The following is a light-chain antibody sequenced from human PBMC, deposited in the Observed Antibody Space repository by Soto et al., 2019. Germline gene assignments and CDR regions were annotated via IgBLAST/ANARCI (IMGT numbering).Light chain of an antibody. CDR2: AAS. J-gene: IGKJ4*01. CDR3: QQTRAYPST. V-gene: IGKV1-39*01. Sequence: DIQMTQSPPSLSASVGDRVTITCRASRSISTFLNWYHQKPGKAPNLLIYAASGLQSGVPSRFSGSGSGTDFTLTISSLQAEDFATYYCQQTRAYPSTFGGGTKVHIK. CDR1: RSISTF.